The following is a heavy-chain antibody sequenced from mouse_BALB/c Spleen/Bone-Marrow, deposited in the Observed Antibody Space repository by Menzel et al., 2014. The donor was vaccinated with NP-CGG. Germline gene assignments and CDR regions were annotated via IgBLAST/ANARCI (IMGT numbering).Heavy chain of an antibody. Sequence: QVQLQQPGAELVRPGTPVKLSCKASGYTLTSYWMNWVKQRPGRGLEWIGRIDPSDSETHYNQKFKDKATLTVDKSSSTAYIQLSSLTSEDSAVYYCARWGAYLDYWGQGTTLTVSS. CDR2: IDPSDSET. CDR1: GYTLTSYW. CDR3: ARWGAYLDY. J-gene: IGHJ2*01. V-gene: IGHV1-61*01.